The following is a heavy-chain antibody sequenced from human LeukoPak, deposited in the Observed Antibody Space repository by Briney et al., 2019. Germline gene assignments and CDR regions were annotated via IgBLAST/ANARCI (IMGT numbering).Heavy chain of an antibody. V-gene: IGHV1-46*01. J-gene: IGHJ4*02. Sequence: ASVKVSCKASGYTFTGYYMHWVRQAPGQGLEWMGIINPSGGRTSYAQKFQGRVTMTRDTSTSTVYMELSSLKSDDTAVYYCARGFYDSSGDSRDYFDYWGQGTLVTVSA. CDR3: ARGFYDSSGDSRDYFDY. CDR2: INPSGGRT. CDR1: GYTFTGYY. D-gene: IGHD3-22*01.